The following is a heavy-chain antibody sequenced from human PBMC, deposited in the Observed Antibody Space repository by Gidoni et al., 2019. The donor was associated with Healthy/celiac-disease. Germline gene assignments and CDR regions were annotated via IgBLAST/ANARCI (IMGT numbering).Heavy chain of an antibody. CDR2: ISYDGSNK. V-gene: IGHV3-30*04. J-gene: IGHJ3*02. Sequence: QVQSVESGGGVVQPGRSLRLSCAAPGFTFRRYSMHWARHAPGLERVAVISYDGSNKYYSDSVKGRFTISRDNSKNTLYLQMNSLRAEDTAVYYCARDGALYYDYVWGSYRALPDLLGDAFDIWGQGTMVTVSS. CDR1: GFTFRRYS. CDR3: ARDGALYYDYVWGSYRALPDLLGDAFDI. D-gene: IGHD3-16*02.